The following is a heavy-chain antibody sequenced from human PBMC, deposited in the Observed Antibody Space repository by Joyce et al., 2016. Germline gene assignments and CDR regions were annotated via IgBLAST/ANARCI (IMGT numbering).Heavy chain of an antibody. V-gene: IGHV1-2*06. Sequence: QVQMLQSGTEVKKPGASVKVSCKGSGYSFTNHDIHWVRQAPGQGLEWMGRMRPKTGGTTYAQTGQGRVTMTRDTSISTAYMELSSLTSDDTAVYYCARDIMGSYDYWGQGALVTVSS. J-gene: IGHJ4*02. D-gene: IGHD1-26*01. CDR2: MRPKTGGT. CDR1: GYSFTNHD. CDR3: ARDIMGSYDY.